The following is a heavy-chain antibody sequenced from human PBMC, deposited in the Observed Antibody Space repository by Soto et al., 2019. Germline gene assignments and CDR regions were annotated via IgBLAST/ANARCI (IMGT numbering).Heavy chain of an antibody. Sequence: QVQLVQSGAEVKKPGSSVKVSCKASGGTFSSYTISWVRQAPGQGLEWMGRIIPILGIANYAQKFQGRVTITADKSTSTAYMELSSLRSEDTAGYYCARGGKGYYYDSSGGDYWGQGTLVTVSS. V-gene: IGHV1-69*02. CDR3: ARGGKGYYYDSSGGDY. CDR2: IIPILGIA. J-gene: IGHJ4*02. CDR1: GGTFSSYT. D-gene: IGHD3-22*01.